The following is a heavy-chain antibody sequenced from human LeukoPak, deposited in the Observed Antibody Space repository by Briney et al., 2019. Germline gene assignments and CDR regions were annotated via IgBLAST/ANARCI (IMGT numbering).Heavy chain of an antibody. CDR2: INPSGGST. CDR1: GYTFTGYY. V-gene: IGHV1-46*01. D-gene: IGHD5-24*01. Sequence: ASVKVSCKASGYTFTGYYMHWVRQAPGQGLEWMGIINPSGGSTSYAQKFQGRVTMTRDMSTSTVYMELSSLRSEDTAVYYCARARRDGYNYRFAFDYWGQGTLVTVSS. J-gene: IGHJ4*02. CDR3: ARARRDGYNYRFAFDY.